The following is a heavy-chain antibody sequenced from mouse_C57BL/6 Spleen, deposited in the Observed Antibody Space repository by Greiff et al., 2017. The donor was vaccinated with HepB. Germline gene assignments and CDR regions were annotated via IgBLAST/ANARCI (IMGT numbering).Heavy chain of an antibody. Sequence: QVQLQQPGAELVMPGASVKLSCKASGYTFTSYWMHWVKQRPGQGLEWIGEIDPSDSYTNYNQKFKGKSTLTVDKSSSTAYMQLSSLTSEDSAVYYCARSYTTVVSFDYWGQGTTLTVSS. CDR3: ARSYTTVVSFDY. D-gene: IGHD1-1*01. CDR1: GYTFTSYW. V-gene: IGHV1-69*01. J-gene: IGHJ2*01. CDR2: IDPSDSYT.